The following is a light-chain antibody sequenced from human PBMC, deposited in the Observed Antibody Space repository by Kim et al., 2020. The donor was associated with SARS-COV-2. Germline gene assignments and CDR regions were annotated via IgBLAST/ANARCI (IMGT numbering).Light chain of an antibody. V-gene: IGLV3-1*01. CDR1: KLGDYF. CDR2: QDT. Sequence: SQGQTATFTCSGDKLGDYFAAWYQHKPGQSPKLIIFQDTKRPSGVTERFSGSNSRNTATLTISGTQPMDEADYFCQAWDNSILWVFGGGTQLTVL. J-gene: IGLJ3*02. CDR3: QAWDNSILWV.